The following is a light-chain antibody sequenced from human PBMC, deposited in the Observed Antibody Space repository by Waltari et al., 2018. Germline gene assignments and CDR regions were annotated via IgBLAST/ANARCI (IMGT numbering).Light chain of an antibody. Sequence: EIVVTQSPATLSLSPGEGATLSCRTSESVSSNVAWFQPKDGQPPRLVIYDASSRAADTPARFSGGGSGTDYTLTISSLEPEDFATYYCQQRSAWPTTFGQGTRLEI. CDR2: DAS. J-gene: IGKJ5*01. CDR1: ESVSSN. CDR3: QQRSAWPTT. V-gene: IGKV3-11*01.